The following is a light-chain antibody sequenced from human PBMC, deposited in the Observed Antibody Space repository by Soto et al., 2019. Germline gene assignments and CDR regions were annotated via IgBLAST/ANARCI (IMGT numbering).Light chain of an antibody. CDR2: GAS. CDR1: QNIGSTY. CDR3: QQYGSSIIT. Sequence: EIVFTQSPGTLSLSPGERATLSCRASQNIGSTYLAWCQQILGQAPRLLIYGASSRDPGIPDRFSGSGAGSVCTLSISRLEPEDVQVDDCQQYGSSIITFGQGTRLENK. J-gene: IGKJ5*01. V-gene: IGKV3-20*01.